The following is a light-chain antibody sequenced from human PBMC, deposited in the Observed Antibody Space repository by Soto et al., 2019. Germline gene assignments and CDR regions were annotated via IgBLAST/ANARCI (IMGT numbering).Light chain of an antibody. J-gene: IGKJ5*01. CDR1: QSISSS. Sequence: DIQMTQSPSSLSASVGDRVTITCRASQSISSSLIWYQQKPGKAPKFLIYAASSLQSGVPSRFSGSGSGTDFTFTISRLQPEDIATYYCQQYENLPTFGQGTRLEIK. V-gene: IGKV1-33*01. CDR3: QQYENLPT. CDR2: AAS.